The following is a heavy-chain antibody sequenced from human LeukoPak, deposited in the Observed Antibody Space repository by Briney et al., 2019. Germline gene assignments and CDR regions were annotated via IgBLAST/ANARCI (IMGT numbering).Heavy chain of an antibody. CDR1: GFTFSSYG. CDR2: IWYDGSNK. J-gene: IGHJ4*02. V-gene: IGHV3-33*01. Sequence: GGSLRLSCAASGFTFSSYGMHRVHQAPGKGLEWVAVIWYDGSNKYYADSVKGRFTISRDNSKNTLYLQMNSLRAEDTAVYYCAREGDIPHWGQGTLVTVSS. D-gene: IGHD2-15*01. CDR3: AREGDIPH.